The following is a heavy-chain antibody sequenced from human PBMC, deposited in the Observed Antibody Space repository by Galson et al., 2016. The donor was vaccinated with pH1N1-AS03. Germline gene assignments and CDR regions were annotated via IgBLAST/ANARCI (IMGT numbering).Heavy chain of an antibody. CDR1: GFSLNTGGMC. CDR2: IDWDDGK. D-gene: IGHD1-14*01. CDR3: ARPIGTAAGFFYCGMDV. V-gene: IGHV2-70*20. Sequence: PALVKPTQTLTLTCTFSGFSLNTGGMCVSWVRQPPGKALEWLGLIDWDDGKYYNSSLETRLTISKDTSKNQVVLTMTNMDPVDTATYYCARPIGTAAGFFYCGMDVWGQGTTVTVSS. J-gene: IGHJ6*02.